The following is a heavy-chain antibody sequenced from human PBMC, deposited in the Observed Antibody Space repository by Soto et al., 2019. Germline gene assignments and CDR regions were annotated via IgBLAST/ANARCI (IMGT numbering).Heavy chain of an antibody. CDR2: IFHSGNA. J-gene: IGHJ4*01. Sequence: PSETLSLTCTVSGGSIRNVYWSWIRQPPGKGLEWIGSIFHSGNAKYTPSLKSRVTISVDTSKNQFSLSLDSVTAADTAVYFCARAHAPTLPFDYWGQGTLVTVSS. V-gene: IGHV4-59*01. CDR1: GGSIRNVY. D-gene: IGHD2-2*01. CDR3: ARAHAPTLPFDY.